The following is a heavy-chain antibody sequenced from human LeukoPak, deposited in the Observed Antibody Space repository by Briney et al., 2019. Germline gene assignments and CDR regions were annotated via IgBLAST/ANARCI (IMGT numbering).Heavy chain of an antibody. D-gene: IGHD5-24*01. J-gene: IGHJ4*02. V-gene: IGHV1-69*04. CDR1: GGTFSSYA. CDR3: ARGSGRDGYNPFDY. CDR2: IIPILGIA. Sequence: GASVKVSCKASGGTFSSYAISWVRQAPGQRLEWMGRIIPILGIANYAQKFQGRVTITADKSTSTAYMELSSLRSEDTAVYYCARGSGRDGYNPFDYWGQGTLVTVSS.